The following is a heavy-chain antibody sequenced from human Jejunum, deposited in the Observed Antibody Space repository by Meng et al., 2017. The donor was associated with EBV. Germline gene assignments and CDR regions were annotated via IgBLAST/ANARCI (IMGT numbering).Heavy chain of an antibody. CDR1: CDSGSSGSHY. D-gene: IGHD6-6*01. V-gene: IGHV4-61*01. CDR2: VYYSGTT. J-gene: IGHJ4*02. Sequence: QVELQESDPGLVKPSETLSLTCTVSCDSGSSGSHYWSWIRQPPGKRLEWIGYVYYSGTTNYNPSLKSRVTMSVDTSKNQFSLNLTSVTAADTAMYYCARDLYSHSSAGFDFWGRGTLVTVSS. CDR3: ARDLYSHSSAGFDF.